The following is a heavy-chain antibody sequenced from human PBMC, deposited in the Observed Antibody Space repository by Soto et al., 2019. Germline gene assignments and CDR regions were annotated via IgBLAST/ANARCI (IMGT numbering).Heavy chain of an antibody. CDR2: IIPIFGPA. Sequence: ASVKVSCQASGGTFSSYAISWVRQAPGQGLECMGGIIPIFGPANYAQKSQGRGTITAXXXXSXXXMXLXXLRXEXTAVYYCAREGSYGLAVLDYWGQGTLVTVSS. V-gene: IGHV1-69*13. CDR1: GGTFSSYA. CDR3: AREGSYGLAVLDY. D-gene: IGHD5-18*01. J-gene: IGHJ4*02.